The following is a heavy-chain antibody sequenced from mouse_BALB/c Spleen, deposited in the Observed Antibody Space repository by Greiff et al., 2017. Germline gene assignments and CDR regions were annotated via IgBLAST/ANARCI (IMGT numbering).Heavy chain of an antibody. V-gene: IGHV3-2*02. CDR2: ISYSGST. J-gene: IGHJ2*01. Sequence: EVKLMESGPGLVKPSQSLSLTCTVTGYSITSDYAWNWIRQFPGNKLEWMGYISYSGSTSYNPSLKSRISITRDTSKNQFFLQLNSVTTEDTATYYCARFYYGNFGDFDYWGQGTTLTVSS. CDR1: GYSITSDYA. CDR3: ARFYYGNFGDFDY. D-gene: IGHD2-1*01.